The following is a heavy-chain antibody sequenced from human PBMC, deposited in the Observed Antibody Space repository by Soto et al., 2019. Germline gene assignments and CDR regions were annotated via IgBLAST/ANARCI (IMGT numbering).Heavy chain of an antibody. CDR3: AREGDYSEYSLTPTNWYFEL. Sequence: QVQLVQSGAEVKKPGSSVKVSCKASGGTFSGYTVNWVRQAPGQGLEWMGGIIPIFGTPNYAQNFQGRVKICADTSTSTVYMELSSLRSEDTAVYYCAREGDYSEYSLTPTNWYFELWGRGTLVTVSS. CDR1: GGTFSGYT. V-gene: IGHV1-69*06. D-gene: IGHD4-17*01. J-gene: IGHJ2*01. CDR2: IIPIFGTP.